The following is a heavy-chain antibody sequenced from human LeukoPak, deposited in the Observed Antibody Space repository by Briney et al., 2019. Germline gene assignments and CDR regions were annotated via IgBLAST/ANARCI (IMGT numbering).Heavy chain of an antibody. D-gene: IGHD3-10*01. Sequence: SETLSLTCTVSGVSISSSNSYWGWIRQPPGKGLEWIGSIYYSGNTYYDASLKSRVTISVDTAKNQFSLKLTSVTAADTAVYYCARQTGSGLFTLPGGQGTLVTVSS. CDR1: GVSISSSNSY. J-gene: IGHJ4*02. CDR3: ARQTGSGLFTLP. CDR2: IYYSGNT. V-gene: IGHV4-39*01.